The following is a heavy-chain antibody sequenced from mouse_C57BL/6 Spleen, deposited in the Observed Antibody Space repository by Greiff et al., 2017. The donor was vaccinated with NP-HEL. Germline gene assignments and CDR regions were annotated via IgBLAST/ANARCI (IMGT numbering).Heavy chain of an antibody. V-gene: IGHV2-2*01. CDR2: IWSGGST. D-gene: IGHD2-5*01. CDR1: GFSLTSYG. J-gene: IGHJ4*01. CDR3: ARNHYSNLRYAMDY. Sequence: QVQLKESGPGLVQPSQSLSITCTVSGFSLTSYGVHWVRQSPGKGLEWLGVIWSGGSTDYNAAFISRLSISKDNSKSQVFFKMNSLQADDTAIYYCARNHYSNLRYAMDYWGQGTSVTVSS.